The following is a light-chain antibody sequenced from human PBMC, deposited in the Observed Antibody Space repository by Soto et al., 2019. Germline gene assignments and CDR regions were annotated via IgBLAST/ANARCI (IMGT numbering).Light chain of an antibody. V-gene: IGKV1-33*01. CDR2: DAS. Sequence: DIQMTHSPSXLSXXXXDXXXIXCQASQDIDKFLNWYQQKPGKPPKLLIDDASNLATGVPSRFSGRGSGTDFTFTISSLQPEDVATYYCQQYDDLPITFGQGTRLEI. J-gene: IGKJ5*01. CDR1: QDIDKF. CDR3: QQYDDLPIT.